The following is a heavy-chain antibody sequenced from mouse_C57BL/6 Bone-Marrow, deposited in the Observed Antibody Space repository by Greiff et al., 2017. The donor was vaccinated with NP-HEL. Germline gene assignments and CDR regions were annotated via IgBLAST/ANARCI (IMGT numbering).Heavy chain of an antibody. Sequence: VQGVESGGGLVKPGGSLKLSCAASEFTFSDYGMHWVRQAPEQGLEWVAYISSGSSTIYYADTVKGRFTISRDNAKNTLFLQMTSLRSEDTAMYYCARRYRGLYYYAMDYWGQGTSVTVSS. CDR2: ISSGSSTI. J-gene: IGHJ4*01. CDR3: ARRYRGLYYYAMDY. V-gene: IGHV5-17*01. D-gene: IGHD2-12*01. CDR1: EFTFSDYG.